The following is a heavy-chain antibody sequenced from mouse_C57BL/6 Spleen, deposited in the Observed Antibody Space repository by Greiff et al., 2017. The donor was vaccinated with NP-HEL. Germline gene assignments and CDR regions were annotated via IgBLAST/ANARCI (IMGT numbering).Heavy chain of an antibody. D-gene: IGHD4-1*01. CDR1: GYAFSSYW. CDR2: IYPGDGDT. V-gene: IGHV1-80*01. CDR3: ARPRSGDYAMDY. Sequence: VQLQQSGAELVKPGASVKISCKASGYAFSSYWMNWVKQRPGKGLEWIGQIYPGDGDTNYNGKFKGKATLTADKSSSTAYMQLSSLTSEDSAVYFCARPRSGDYAMDYWGQGTSVTVSS. J-gene: IGHJ4*01.